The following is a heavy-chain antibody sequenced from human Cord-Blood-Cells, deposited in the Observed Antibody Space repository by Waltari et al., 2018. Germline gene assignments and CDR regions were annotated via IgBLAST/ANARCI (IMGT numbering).Heavy chain of an antibody. Sequence: QVQLVQSGAEVKKPGASVKVSCTASGYTFTSDGISWVRQAPGPGLAWMGWISAYNGNTNYAQKLQGRVTMTTDTSTSTAYMELRSLRSDDTAVYYCARDFIVVVPAAIRATTDAFDIWGQGTMVTVSS. J-gene: IGHJ3*02. V-gene: IGHV1-18*04. CDR1: GYTFTSDG. CDR2: ISAYNGNT. CDR3: ARDFIVVVPAAIRATTDAFDI. D-gene: IGHD2-2*02.